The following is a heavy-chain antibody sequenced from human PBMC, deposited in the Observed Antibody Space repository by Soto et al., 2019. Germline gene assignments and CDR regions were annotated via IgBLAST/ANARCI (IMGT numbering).Heavy chain of an antibody. CDR2: MNPNSGNT. CDR1: GYTFTSYD. CDR3: ARGYEQLAAVQYNWFDP. V-gene: IGHV1-8*01. D-gene: IGHD6-6*01. J-gene: IGHJ5*02. Sequence: QVQLVQSGAEVKKPGASVKVSCKASGYTFTSYDINWVRQATGQGLEWMGWMNPNSGNTGYAQKFQGRVTMTRNTSISTAYMELSSLRSEDTAVYYCARGYEQLAAVQYNWFDPWGQGTLVTVSS.